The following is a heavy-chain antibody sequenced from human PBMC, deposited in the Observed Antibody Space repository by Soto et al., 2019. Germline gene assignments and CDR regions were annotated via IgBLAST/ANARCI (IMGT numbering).Heavy chain of an antibody. Sequence: PGGSLRLSCAASGFTFSNAWMNWVLQAPGKGLEWVGRIKSKTDGGTTDYAAPVKGRFTISRDDSKNTLYLQMNSLKTEDTAVYYCTTAAQIYCSSTSCYENYYYGMDVWGQGTTVTVSS. J-gene: IGHJ6*02. D-gene: IGHD2-2*01. CDR1: GFTFSNAW. CDR2: IKSKTDGGTT. CDR3: TTAAQIYCSSTSCYENYYYGMDV. V-gene: IGHV3-15*07.